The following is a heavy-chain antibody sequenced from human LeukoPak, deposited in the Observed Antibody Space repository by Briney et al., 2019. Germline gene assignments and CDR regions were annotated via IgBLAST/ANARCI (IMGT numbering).Heavy chain of an antibody. V-gene: IGHV5-51*01. Sequence: GESLKISCKGSGYSFTSYWIGWVRQMPGKGLEWMGIIYPGDSDTRYSSSSQGQVTISADKSISTAYLQWSSLKASDTAMYYCARNNDFWSGYHAPYDYWGQGTLVTVSS. CDR2: IYPGDSDT. CDR1: GYSFTSYW. J-gene: IGHJ4*02. CDR3: ARNNDFWSGYHAPYDY. D-gene: IGHD3-3*01.